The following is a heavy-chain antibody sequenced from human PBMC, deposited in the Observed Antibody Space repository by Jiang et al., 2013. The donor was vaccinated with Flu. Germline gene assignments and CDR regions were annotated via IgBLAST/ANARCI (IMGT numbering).Heavy chain of an antibody. Sequence: GPGLVKPSETLSLTCTVSGGSISSYYWSWIRQPPGKGLEWIGYIYYSGSTNYNPSLKSRVTISVDTSKNQFSLKLSSVTAADTAVYYCARGGPYDSSGCVDYWGQGTLVTVSS. D-gene: IGHD3-22*01. CDR2: IYYSGST. V-gene: IGHV4-59*01. CDR3: ARGGPYDSSGCVDY. J-gene: IGHJ4*02. CDR1: GGSISSYY.